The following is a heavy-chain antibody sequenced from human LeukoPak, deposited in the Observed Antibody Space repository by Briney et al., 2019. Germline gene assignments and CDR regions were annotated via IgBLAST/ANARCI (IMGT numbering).Heavy chain of an antibody. CDR2: IYSGGST. CDR1: GFTVNSND. V-gene: IGHV3-53*01. D-gene: IGHD6-19*01. J-gene: IGHJ4*02. CDR3: AKDMYSSGWYFDN. Sequence: PGGSLRLSCAASGFTVNSNDMSWVRQAPGKGLEWVSLIYSGGSTYYADSVKGRFTISRDNSKNTLYLQMNSLRAEDTAVYYCAKDMYSSGWYFDNWGQGTLVTVSS.